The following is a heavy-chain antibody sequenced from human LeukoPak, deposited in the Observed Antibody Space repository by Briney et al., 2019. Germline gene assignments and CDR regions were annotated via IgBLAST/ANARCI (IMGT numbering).Heavy chain of an antibody. D-gene: IGHD2-2*01. J-gene: IGHJ4*02. CDR3: ARGLQPTNIVVVPAAYYFDY. CDR1: GGSFSGYY. CDR2: INHSGST. Sequence: SETLSLTCAVYGGSFSGYYLSWIRQPPGKGLEWMGEINHSGSTNYNPSLKSRVTISVDTSKNQFSLKLSSVTAADTAVYYCARGLQPTNIVVVPAAYYFDYWGQGTLVTVSS. V-gene: IGHV4-34*01.